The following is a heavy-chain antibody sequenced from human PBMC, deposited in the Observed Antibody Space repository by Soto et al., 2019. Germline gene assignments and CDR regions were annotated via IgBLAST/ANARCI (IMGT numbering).Heavy chain of an antibody. Sequence: KPSETLSLTCAVYGGSFSGYYWSWIRQPPGKGLEWIGEINHSGSTNYNPSLKSRVTISVDTSKNQFSLKLSSVTAADTAVYYCARYSSSWLGRYYYYYGMDVWGQGTTVTVSS. D-gene: IGHD6-13*01. CDR1: GGSFSGYY. J-gene: IGHJ6*02. CDR3: ARYSSSWLGRYYYYYGMDV. V-gene: IGHV4-34*01. CDR2: INHSGST.